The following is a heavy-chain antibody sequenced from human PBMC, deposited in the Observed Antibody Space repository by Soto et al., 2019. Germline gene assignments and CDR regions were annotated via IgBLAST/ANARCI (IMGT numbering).Heavy chain of an antibody. D-gene: IGHD6-19*01. Sequence: EVQLVESGGGLVQPGRSLRLSCAASGFTFDDYAMHWVRQAPGKGLEWVSGISWNSGSIGYADSVKGRFTISRDNAKNSLYLQMNSLRAEDTALYYCAKDRGLVLSVYFDYWGQGALVTVSS. CDR1: GFTFDDYA. J-gene: IGHJ4*02. V-gene: IGHV3-9*01. CDR2: ISWNSGSI. CDR3: AKDRGLVLSVYFDY.